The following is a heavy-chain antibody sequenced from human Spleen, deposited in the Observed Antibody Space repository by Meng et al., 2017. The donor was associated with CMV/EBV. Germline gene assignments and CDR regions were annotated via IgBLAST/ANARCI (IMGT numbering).Heavy chain of an antibody. CDR2: ISWNSGSI. CDR1: GFTFDDYA. J-gene: IGHJ4*02. Sequence: SLKISCAASGFTFDDYAMHWVRQAPGKGLEWVSGISWNSGSIGYADSVKGRFTISRDNAKNTLYLQMNSLRAEDTAVYYCARVLRGVYYFDYWGQGTLVTVSS. D-gene: IGHD3-16*01. V-gene: IGHV3-9*01. CDR3: ARVLRGVYYFDY.